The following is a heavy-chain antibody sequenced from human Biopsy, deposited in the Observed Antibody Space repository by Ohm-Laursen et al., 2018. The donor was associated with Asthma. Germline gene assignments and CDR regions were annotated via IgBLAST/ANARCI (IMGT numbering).Heavy chain of an antibody. CDR3: ARGDSSNWSHYYFDY. CDR1: GFAVSRDH. V-gene: IGHV3-53*01. D-gene: IGHD3-22*01. J-gene: IGHJ4*01. CDR2: IYSGGTS. Sequence: SLRLSCAASGFAVSRDHMFWVRQAPGKGLEWVSVIYSGGTSHTGDSVRGRFTISRDYSKNTLYLQMHSLRAEDTAVYYCARGDSSNWSHYYFDYWGHGTLVTVSS.